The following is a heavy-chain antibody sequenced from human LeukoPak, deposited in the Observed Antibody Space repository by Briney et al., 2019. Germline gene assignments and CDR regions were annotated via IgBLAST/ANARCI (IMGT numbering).Heavy chain of an antibody. V-gene: IGHV4-38-2*02. CDR3: ARGDYSGSYWRY. D-gene: IGHD1-26*01. J-gene: IGHJ4*02. CDR1: GYSISSGYY. Sequence: SETLSLTCTVSGYSISSGYYWGWIRQPPGKGLEYIGSIYHSGSTYYNPSLKSRVTISVDTSKNQFSLKLSSVTAADTAVYYCARGDYSGSYWRYWGQGTLVTVSS. CDR2: IYHSGST.